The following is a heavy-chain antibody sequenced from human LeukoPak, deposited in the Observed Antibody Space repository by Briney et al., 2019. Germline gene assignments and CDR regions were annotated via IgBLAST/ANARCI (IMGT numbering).Heavy chain of an antibody. CDR2: ISAFNVNT. V-gene: IGHV1-18*01. J-gene: IGHJ6*02. CDR1: GYTFTSDV. CDR3: AREGDIVVVPAAIDYYYYGMDV. Sequence: ASVKGSCKASGYTFTSDVISWVRQAPGQGLEWMGWISAFNVNTNYAQKLQGRVTMPTGRSTSTAYMELRSLSSGDTAVYYCAREGDIVVVPAAIDYYYYGMDVWGQGTTVTVSS. D-gene: IGHD2-2*01.